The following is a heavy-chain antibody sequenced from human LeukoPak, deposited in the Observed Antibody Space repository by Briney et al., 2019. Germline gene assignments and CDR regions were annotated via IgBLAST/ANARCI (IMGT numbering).Heavy chain of an antibody. D-gene: IGHD1-14*01. CDR3: ARSRLVRVPNLDY. CDR2: ISGSGGST. CDR1: GFTFSSYG. V-gene: IGHV3-23*01. Sequence: GGSLRLSCAASGFTFSSYGMSWVRQAPGKGLEWVSAISGSGGSTYYADSVKGRFTISRDNSKNTLYLQMNSLRAEDTAVYYCARSRLVRVPNLDYWGQGTLVTVSS. J-gene: IGHJ4*02.